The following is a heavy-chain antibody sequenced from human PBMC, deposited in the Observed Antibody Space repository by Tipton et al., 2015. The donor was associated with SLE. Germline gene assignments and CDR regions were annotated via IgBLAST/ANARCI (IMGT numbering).Heavy chain of an antibody. CDR3: ARGYSSGYPEYFQH. CDR1: GFTFSSYS. Sequence: RSLRLSCAASGFTFSSYSMNWVRQAPGKGLEWVAVIWYDGSNKYYADSVKGRFTISRDNSKNTLYLQMNSLRAEDTAVYYCARGYSSGYPEYFQHWGQGTLVTVSS. V-gene: IGHV3-33*08. J-gene: IGHJ1*01. CDR2: IWYDGSNK. D-gene: IGHD3-22*01.